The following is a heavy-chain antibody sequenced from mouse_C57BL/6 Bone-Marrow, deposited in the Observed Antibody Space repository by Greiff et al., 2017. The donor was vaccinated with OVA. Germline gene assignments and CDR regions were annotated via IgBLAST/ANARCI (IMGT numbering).Heavy chain of an antibody. CDR2: ISGGGGNT. D-gene: IGHD2-5*01. Sequence: EVKVVESGGGLVKPGGSLKLSCAASGFTFSSYTMSWVRQTPEKRLEWVATISGGGGNTYYPDSVKGRFTISRDNATNTLYLQMSSLRSEDTALDYCARHAYSNYVYFDVWGTGTTVTVSS. J-gene: IGHJ1*03. CDR3: ARHAYSNYVYFDV. V-gene: IGHV5-9*01. CDR1: GFTFSSYT.